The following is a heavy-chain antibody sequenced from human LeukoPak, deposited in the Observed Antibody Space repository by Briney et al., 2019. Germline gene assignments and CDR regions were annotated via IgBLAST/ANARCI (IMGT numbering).Heavy chain of an antibody. CDR1: GFNFDDYD. D-gene: IGHD2-21*01. V-gene: IGHV3-7*01. CDR3: ARDHTDPGLFFDS. CDR2: MKFDGSEK. J-gene: IGHJ4*02. Sequence: GGSLRLSCAASGFNFDDYDIRWVRQAPGKGLEWVAIMKFDGSEKYYVDSVKGRFTISRDNAKNSLYLQMNSLRAEDTALYYCARDHTDPGLFFDSWGQGTLVTVSS.